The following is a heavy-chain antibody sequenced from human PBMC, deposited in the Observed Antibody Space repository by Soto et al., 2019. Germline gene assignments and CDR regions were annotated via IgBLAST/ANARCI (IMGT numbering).Heavy chain of an antibody. D-gene: IGHD2-2*01. CDR3: GNFRLYHTPYHFEF. CDR1: GFTFSSYA. V-gene: IGHV3-23*01. Sequence: PGGSLRLSCAASGFTFSSYAMGWVRQAPGKGLEWVSSTSGSADVTYYADSVKGRFTISRDNSKNTLYLQMNSLRVEDTAVYYCGNFRLYHTPYHFEFWGQGTLVTVSS. J-gene: IGHJ4*02. CDR2: TSGSADVT.